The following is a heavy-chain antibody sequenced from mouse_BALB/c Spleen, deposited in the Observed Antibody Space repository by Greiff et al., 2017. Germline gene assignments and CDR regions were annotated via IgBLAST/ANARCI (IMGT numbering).Heavy chain of an antibody. CDR3: ASYGNSDY. J-gene: IGHJ2*01. CDR2: IDPANGNT. Sequence: EVQLQESGAELVKPGASVKLSCTASGFNIKDTYMHWVKQRPEQGLEWIGRIDPANGNTKYDPKFQGKATITADTSSNTAYLQLSSLTSEDTAVYYCASYGNSDYWGQGTTLTVSS. D-gene: IGHD2-1*01. V-gene: IGHV14-3*02. CDR1: GFNIKDTY.